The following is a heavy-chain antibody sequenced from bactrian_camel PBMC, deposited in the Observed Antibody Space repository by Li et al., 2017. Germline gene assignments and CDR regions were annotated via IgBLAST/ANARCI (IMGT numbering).Heavy chain of an antibody. Sequence: HVQLVESGGGLVQPGGSLTLSCRASGLTYSNYYMSWVRQAPGKGLEWVSTIYSPTSTWYSNAVKGRFTISRDTVRNTVYLQMDSLKPEDTALYFCVTSVKTMDDTWGQGTQVTVS. J-gene: IGHJ6*01. CDR2: IYSPTST. CDR1: GLTYSNYY. CDR3: VTSVKTMDDT. D-gene: IGHD4*01. V-gene: IGHV3-2*01.